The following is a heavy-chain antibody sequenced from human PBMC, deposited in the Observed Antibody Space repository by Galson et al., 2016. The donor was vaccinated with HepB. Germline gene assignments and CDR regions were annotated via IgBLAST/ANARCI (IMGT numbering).Heavy chain of an antibody. V-gene: IGHV4-34*01. CDR3: ARRYGDNARIFDY. CDR1: RGSFSGYY. CDR2: ITHSGST. J-gene: IGHJ4*02. D-gene: IGHD4-17*01. Sequence: ETLSLTCAVSRGSFSGYYWTWIRQPPGKTLEWIGEITHSGSTNYNPSLKSRVTMSVDTSKNQFSLRLSSVTAADTAVYFCARRYGDNARIFDYWGQGTLVTVSS.